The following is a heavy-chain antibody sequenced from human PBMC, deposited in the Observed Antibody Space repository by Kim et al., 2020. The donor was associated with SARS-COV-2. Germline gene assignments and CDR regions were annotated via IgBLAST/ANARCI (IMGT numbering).Heavy chain of an antibody. V-gene: IGHV4-59*08. Sequence: NYNPSLKSRVTISVDTSKNQFSLKLSSVTAADTAVYYCARHEVFLPTFDPWGQGTLVTVSS. J-gene: IGHJ5*02. CDR3: ARHEVFLPTFDP.